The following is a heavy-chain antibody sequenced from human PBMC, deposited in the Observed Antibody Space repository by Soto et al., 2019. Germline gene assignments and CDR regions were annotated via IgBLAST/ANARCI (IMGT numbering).Heavy chain of an antibody. J-gene: IGHJ4*02. V-gene: IGHV3-23*01. CDR2: ISGSGGST. Sequence: GGSLRLSCAASGFTFSSYAMSWVRQAPGKGLEWVSAISGSGGSTYYADSVKGRFTISRDNSKNTLYLQMNSLRAEDTAVYYCAKLSRGRWIQLWLEEKWGQGTLVTVSS. D-gene: IGHD5-18*01. CDR1: GFTFSSYA. CDR3: AKLSRGRWIQLWLEEK.